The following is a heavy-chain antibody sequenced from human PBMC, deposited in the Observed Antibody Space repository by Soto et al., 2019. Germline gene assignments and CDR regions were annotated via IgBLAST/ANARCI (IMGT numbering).Heavy chain of an antibody. CDR2: IYYSGST. J-gene: IGHJ6*02. D-gene: IGHD3-10*01. CDR1: GGSISSSSYY. V-gene: IGHV4-39*07. Sequence: SETLSLTCTVFGGSISSSSYYCGWIRQPPGNGLEWIGSIYYSGSTNYNPSLKSRVTISVDTSKNQFSLKLSSVTAADTAVYYCARVKGSGSYFYYYYGMDVWGQGTTVTVSS. CDR3: ARVKGSGSYFYYYYGMDV.